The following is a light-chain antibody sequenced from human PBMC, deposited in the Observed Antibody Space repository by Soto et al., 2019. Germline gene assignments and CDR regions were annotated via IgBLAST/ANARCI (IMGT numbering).Light chain of an antibody. Sequence: DIQITQTPSSLSSSVGDRVTITCRASQSISNYLNWYQQKPGKAPKLLIYAAANLRSGVPSRFSGSGSGTDFTLTVSSLQPEDFATYYCQQSYSAPRTFGQGTKVDIK. J-gene: IGKJ2*01. CDR1: QSISNY. V-gene: IGKV1-39*01. CDR3: QQSYSAPRT. CDR2: AAA.